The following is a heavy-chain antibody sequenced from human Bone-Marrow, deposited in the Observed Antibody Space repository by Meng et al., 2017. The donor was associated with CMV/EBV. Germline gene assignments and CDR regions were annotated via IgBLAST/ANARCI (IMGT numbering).Heavy chain of an antibody. D-gene: IGHD2-8*01. CDR3: VRGMGGWSNGLCYLDFLFDR. CDR1: GGSISSYY. J-gene: IGHJ5*02. Sequence: GSLRLSCTVSGGSISSYYWSWIRQPPGKGLEWIGYIYYSGSTNYNPSLKSRVTISVDTSKNQFSLKLNSVAAADTAVYYCVRGMGGWSNGLCYLDFLFDRWGQGTLVTVSS. V-gene: IGHV4-59*12. CDR2: IYYSGST.